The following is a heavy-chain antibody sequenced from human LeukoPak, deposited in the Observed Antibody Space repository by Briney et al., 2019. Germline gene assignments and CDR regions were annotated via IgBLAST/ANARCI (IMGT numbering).Heavy chain of an antibody. CDR1: RFSVSDYG. Sequence: GGSLGLSCTAFRFSVSDYGMHWVRQAPGKGLDWVAVISNDGNYKYYADSVKGRFTISRDNAKNSLYLQMNSLRAEDTAVYYCARSYDTPWQTPYGMDVWGQGTTVTVSS. CDR2: ISNDGNYK. CDR3: ARSYDTPWQTPYGMDV. J-gene: IGHJ6*02. D-gene: IGHD3-22*01. V-gene: IGHV3-30*03.